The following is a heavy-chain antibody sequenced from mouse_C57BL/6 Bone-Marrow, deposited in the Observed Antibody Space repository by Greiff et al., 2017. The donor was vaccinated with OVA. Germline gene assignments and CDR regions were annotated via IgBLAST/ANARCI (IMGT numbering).Heavy chain of an antibody. CDR1: GYSFTGYY. CDR3: ARSGGPFYAMDY. CDR2: INPSTGGT. J-gene: IGHJ4*01. Sequence: EVQLQQSGPELVKPGASVKISCKASGYSFTGYYMNWVKQSPEKSLEWIGEINPSTGGTTYNQKFKAKATLTVDKSSSTAYMQLKSLTSEDSAVYYCARSGGPFYAMDYWGQGTSVTVSS. D-gene: IGHD1-1*02. V-gene: IGHV1-42*01.